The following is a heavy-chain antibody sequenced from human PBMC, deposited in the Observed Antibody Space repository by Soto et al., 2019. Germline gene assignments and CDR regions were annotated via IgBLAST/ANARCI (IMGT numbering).Heavy chain of an antibody. CDR3: AMGLAAAGPLDY. D-gene: IGHD6-13*01. J-gene: IGHJ4*02. CDR2: FSGSGGTP. Sequence: PGGPLRLSCAASGFTFSYSAMSWVRQAPGRGLEWVSTFSGSGGTPYYAASVKGRFTISRDNSKNSLYLVLNSLRADDTAIYYCAMGLAAAGPLDYWGQGALVTVSS. CDR1: GFTFSYSA. V-gene: IGHV3-23*01.